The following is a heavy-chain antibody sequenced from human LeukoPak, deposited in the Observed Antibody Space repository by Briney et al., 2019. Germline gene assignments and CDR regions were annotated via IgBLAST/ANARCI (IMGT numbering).Heavy chain of an antibody. CDR1: GFTFSSYG. D-gene: IGHD3-22*01. Sequence: PGRSLRLSCAASGFTFSSYGMHWVRQAPGKGLEWVAVIWYDGSNKYYADSVKGRFTISRDNSKSTLYLQMNSLRAEDTAVYYCARESDTMIADPWGQGTLVTVSS. J-gene: IGHJ5*02. CDR2: IWYDGSNK. CDR3: ARESDTMIADP. V-gene: IGHV3-33*01.